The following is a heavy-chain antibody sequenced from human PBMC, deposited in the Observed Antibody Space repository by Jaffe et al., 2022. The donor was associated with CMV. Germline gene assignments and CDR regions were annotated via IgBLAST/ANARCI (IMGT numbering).Heavy chain of an antibody. CDR3: AKLGYCSSTSCYTQVVTAIRAFDI. V-gene: IGHV4-34*01. Sequence: QVQLQQWGAGLLKPSETLSLTCAVYGGSFSGYYWSWIRQPPGKGLEWIGEINHSGSTNYNPSLKSRVTISVDTSKNQFSLKLSSVTAADTAVYYCAKLGYCSSTSCYTQVVTAIRAFDIWGQGTMVTVSS. J-gene: IGHJ3*02. CDR2: INHSGST. CDR1: GGSFSGYY. D-gene: IGHD2-2*02.